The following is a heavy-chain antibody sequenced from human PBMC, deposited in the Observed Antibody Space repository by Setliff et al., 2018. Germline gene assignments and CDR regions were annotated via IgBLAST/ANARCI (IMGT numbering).Heavy chain of an antibody. V-gene: IGHV4-30-4*08. D-gene: IGHD6-19*01. Sequence: SETLSLTCTVSGGSISSGDYYWSWIRQPPGKGLEWIGYIYSSGSTYYNPSLKSRVSISVDTSKNQFSLKLSTVTAADTAVYYCARESGWRDFDYWGQGTLVTVSS. CDR3: ARESGWRDFDY. CDR1: GGSISSGDYY. CDR2: IYSSGST. J-gene: IGHJ4*02.